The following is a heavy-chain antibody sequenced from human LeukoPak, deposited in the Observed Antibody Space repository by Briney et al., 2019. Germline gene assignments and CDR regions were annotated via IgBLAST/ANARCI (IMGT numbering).Heavy chain of an antibody. V-gene: IGHV4-34*01. CDR2: INHSGST. CDR1: GGSFSGYY. CDR3: ARHYGP. J-gene: IGHJ4*02. D-gene: IGHD3-16*01. Sequence: ETLSLTCAVYGGSFSGYYWSWIRQPPGKGLEWIGEINHSGSTNYNPSLKSRVTISVDTSKNQFSLKLSSVTAADTAVYYRARHYGPWGQGTLVTVSS.